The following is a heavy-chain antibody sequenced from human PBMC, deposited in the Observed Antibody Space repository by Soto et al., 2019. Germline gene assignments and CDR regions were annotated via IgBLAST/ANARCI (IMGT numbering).Heavy chain of an antibody. CDR1: GLTFSNYW. J-gene: IGHJ2*01. Sequence: EVQLVESRGGLVQPGGSLRLSCEASGLTFSNYWMHWVRQAPGKGLVWVSRIHRDGTSTSYADSVKGRFTISRDNAKNTLYLQMNSLRAEDTAVYYCARDGAYCGGDCYSLWYFDLWGRGTLVTVSS. CDR3: ARDGAYCGGDCYSLWYFDL. CDR2: IHRDGTST. V-gene: IGHV3-74*01. D-gene: IGHD2-21*02.